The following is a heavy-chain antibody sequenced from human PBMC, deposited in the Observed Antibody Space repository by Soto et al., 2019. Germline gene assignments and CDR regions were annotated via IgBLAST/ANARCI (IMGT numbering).Heavy chain of an antibody. Sequence: QVQLVQSGAEVKKPGSSVKVSCKASGGTFSSYSISWMRQAPGQGLEWMGGSIPIFRTANYAQKFQGRVTITADESTSTVYMELSSLRSEDTAVYYCARRGQHRKASYYYDMDVWGQGTTVTVSS. J-gene: IGHJ6*01. D-gene: IGHD6-13*01. CDR3: ARRGQHRKASYYYDMDV. CDR2: SIPIFRTA. CDR1: GGTFSSYS. V-gene: IGHV1-69*01.